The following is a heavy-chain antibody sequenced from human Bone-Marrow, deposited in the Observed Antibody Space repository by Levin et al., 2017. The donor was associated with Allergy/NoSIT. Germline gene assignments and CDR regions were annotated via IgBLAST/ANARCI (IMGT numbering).Heavy chain of an antibody. CDR2: ISYDGSNK. CDR1: GFTFSSYA. D-gene: IGHD6-19*01. V-gene: IGHV3-30*04. J-gene: IGHJ4*02. CDR3: ARTSSGWYPTFDY. Sequence: GGSLRLSCAASGFTFSSYAMHWVRQAPGKGLEWVAVISYDGSNKYYADSVKGRFTISRDNSKNTLYLQMNSLRAEDTAVYYCARTSSGWYPTFDYWGQGTLVTVSS.